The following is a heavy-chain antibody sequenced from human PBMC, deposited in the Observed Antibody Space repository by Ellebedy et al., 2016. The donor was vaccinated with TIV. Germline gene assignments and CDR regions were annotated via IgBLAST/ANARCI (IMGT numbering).Heavy chain of an antibody. Sequence: GESLKISCAVSGFTFSAFAMSWVRQAPGKGLAWVSAISDSGSNTYYTDSVKGRFTISRDNSRSTFYLQMNSLTVDDTAVYYCAKATSFDIMTGFYGGGFDSWGQGILVAVSS. J-gene: IGHJ4*02. D-gene: IGHD3-9*01. CDR1: GFTFSAFA. V-gene: IGHV3-23*01. CDR3: AKATSFDIMTGFYGGGFDS. CDR2: ISDSGSNT.